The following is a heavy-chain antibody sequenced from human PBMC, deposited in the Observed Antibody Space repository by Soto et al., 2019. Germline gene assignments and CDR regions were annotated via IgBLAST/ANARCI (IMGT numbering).Heavy chain of an antibody. Sequence: GSLRLSCAASGFTFSSYAMSWVRQAPGKGLEWVSAISGSGGSTYYADSVKGRFTISRDNSKNTLYLQMNSLRAEDTAVYYCAKDPPRIAAAAHHDAFDIWGQGTMVTVSS. CDR2: ISGSGGST. CDR1: GFTFSSYA. V-gene: IGHV3-23*01. J-gene: IGHJ3*02. CDR3: AKDPPRIAAAAHHDAFDI. D-gene: IGHD6-13*01.